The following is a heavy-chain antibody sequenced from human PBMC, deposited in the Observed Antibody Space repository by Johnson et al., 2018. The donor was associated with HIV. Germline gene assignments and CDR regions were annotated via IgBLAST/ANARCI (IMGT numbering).Heavy chain of an antibody. CDR1: GFSVTSKY. Sequence: VQLVESGGGLVQPGGSLRLSCAASGFSVTSKYMSWVRQPPGKGLEWVSGINWNGGSTSYADSVKGRFTISRDNAKNTLYLQMNSLRAEDTAMYYCARGSRYTYDNDDAYLLHAFDFWGQGTMVTVSS. CDR2: INWNGGST. D-gene: IGHD3-22*01. J-gene: IGHJ3*01. CDR3: ARGSRYTYDNDDAYLLHAFDF. V-gene: IGHV3-74*02.